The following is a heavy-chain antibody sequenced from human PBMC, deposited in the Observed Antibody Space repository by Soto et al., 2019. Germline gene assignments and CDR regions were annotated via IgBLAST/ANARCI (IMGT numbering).Heavy chain of an antibody. CDR3: ARDRVVPAAAEYYYYYGMDV. D-gene: IGHD2-2*01. CDR1: GDSVSSNSAA. J-gene: IGHJ6*02. CDR2: TYYRSKWYN. V-gene: IGHV6-1*01. Sequence: SLTCAISGDSVSSNSAAWNWIRQSPSRGLEWLGRTYYRSKWYNDYAASVKSRITINPDTSKNQFSLQLNSVTPEDTAVYYCARDRVVPAAAEYYYYYGMDVWGQGTTVTVSS.